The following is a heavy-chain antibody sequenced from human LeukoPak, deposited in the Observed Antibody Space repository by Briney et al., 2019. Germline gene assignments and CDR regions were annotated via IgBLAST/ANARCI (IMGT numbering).Heavy chain of an antibody. J-gene: IGHJ5*02. D-gene: IGHD6-19*01. V-gene: IGHV1-2*02. CDR2: INPKSGGT. CDR3: ARDGYSSGWYAKYNWFDP. CDR1: GYTFTGYY. Sequence: GASVKVSCKASGYTFTGYYMHWVRHAPGQGLEWMGWINPKSGGTNYAQKFQGRVTMTRDTSISTAYMEVSRLRSDDTAVYYCARDGYSSGWYAKYNWFDPWGQGTLVTVSS.